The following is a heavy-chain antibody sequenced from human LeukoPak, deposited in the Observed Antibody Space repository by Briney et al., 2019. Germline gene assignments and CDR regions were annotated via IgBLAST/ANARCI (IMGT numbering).Heavy chain of an antibody. Sequence: GGSLRLSCAVSGFTFSDYYMNWIRQAPGKGLEWVSYISSSSLTIYYADSVKGRFTISRDSPKNTLSLQMNSLTTEDTAVYYCAREVNAFDIWGQGTMLIVSS. CDR1: GFTFSDYY. CDR2: ISSSSLTI. CDR3: AREVNAFDI. V-gene: IGHV3-11*04. J-gene: IGHJ3*02.